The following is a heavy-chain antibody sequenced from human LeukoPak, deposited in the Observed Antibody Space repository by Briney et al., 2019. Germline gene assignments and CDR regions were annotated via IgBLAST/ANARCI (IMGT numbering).Heavy chain of an antibody. Sequence: SETLSLTCTVSGGSISSSSYYWGWICQPPGKGLEWIGSIYYSGSTYYNPSLKSRVTISVDTSKNQFSLKLSSVTAADTAVYYCAREIEYDFWSGYYLPLFDYWGQGTLVTVSS. CDR3: AREIEYDFWSGYYLPLFDY. CDR2: IYYSGST. J-gene: IGHJ4*02. CDR1: GGSISSSSYY. D-gene: IGHD3-3*01. V-gene: IGHV4-39*07.